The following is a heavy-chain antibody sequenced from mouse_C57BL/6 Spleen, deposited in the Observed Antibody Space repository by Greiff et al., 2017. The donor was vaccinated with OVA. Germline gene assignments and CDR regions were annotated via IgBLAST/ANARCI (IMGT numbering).Heavy chain of an antibody. CDR2: INPYNGGT. V-gene: IGHV1-19*01. CDR1: GYTFTEYY. Sequence: VQLQQSGPVLVKPGASVKMSCKASGYTFTEYYMNWVKQSHGKSLEWIGVINPYNGGTSYNQKFKGKATLTVDKSSSTAYMELNSLTSEDSAVYYCARGYYYGSSHWYFDVWGTGTTVTVSS. J-gene: IGHJ1*03. CDR3: ARGYYYGSSHWYFDV. D-gene: IGHD1-1*01.